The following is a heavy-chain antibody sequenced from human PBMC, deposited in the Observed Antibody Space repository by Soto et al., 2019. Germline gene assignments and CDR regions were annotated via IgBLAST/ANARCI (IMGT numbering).Heavy chain of an antibody. D-gene: IGHD6-19*01. CDR1: GFTFSSYA. CDR3: ARASSGWYKDAFDI. Sequence: QVQLVESGGGVVQPGRSLRLSCAASGFTFSSYAMHWVRQAPGKGLEWVAAISYDGSNKYSADSVKGRFTISRDNSKNTLYLQMNSLRAEDTAVYYCARASSGWYKDAFDIWGQGTMVTVSS. J-gene: IGHJ3*02. CDR2: ISYDGSNK. V-gene: IGHV3-30-3*01.